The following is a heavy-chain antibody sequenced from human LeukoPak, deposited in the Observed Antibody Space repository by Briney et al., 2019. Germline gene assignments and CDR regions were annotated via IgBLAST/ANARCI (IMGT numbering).Heavy chain of an antibody. J-gene: IGHJ4*02. CDR3: ARDPGRVSSGWDFDY. CDR1: GGYISSSNY. Sequence: SGTLSLTCAVSGGYISSSNYWSWVRQPPGKGLEWIGEISHVGNTNYNPSLKSRVTISVDKSKNQFSLNLNSVTAADTAMYYCARDPGRVSSGWDFDYWGQGTLVTVSS. CDR2: ISHVGNT. V-gene: IGHV4-4*02. D-gene: IGHD6-19*01.